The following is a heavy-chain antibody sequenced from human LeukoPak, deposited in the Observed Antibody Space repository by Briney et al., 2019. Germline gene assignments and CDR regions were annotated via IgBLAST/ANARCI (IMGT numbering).Heavy chain of an antibody. Sequence: PGRSLRLSCAASGFTFSSYAMHWVRQAPGKGLEWVAVISYDGSNKYYADSVKGRFTNSRDNSKNTLYLQMNSLRAEDTAVYYCARDGYYGSGSYYNVPTLYFDYWGQGTLVTVSS. J-gene: IGHJ4*02. CDR2: ISYDGSNK. V-gene: IGHV3-30*04. CDR3: ARDGYYGSGSYYNVPTLYFDY. D-gene: IGHD3-10*01. CDR1: GFTFSSYA.